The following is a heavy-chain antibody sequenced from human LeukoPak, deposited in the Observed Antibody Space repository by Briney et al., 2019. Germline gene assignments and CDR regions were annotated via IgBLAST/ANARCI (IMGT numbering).Heavy chain of an antibody. V-gene: IGHV4-4*07. Sequence: SETLSLTCTVSGVSISNYYWSWIRQPAGKGLEWIGRIYTSGSTNYNPSLKSRVTTSVDMSKNQFSLKLTSVTAADTAVYYCARGVSSGYYSVYYFDSWGQGTLVTVSS. CDR3: ARGVSSGYYSVYYFDS. CDR2: IYTSGST. J-gene: IGHJ4*02. CDR1: GVSISNYY. D-gene: IGHD3-22*01.